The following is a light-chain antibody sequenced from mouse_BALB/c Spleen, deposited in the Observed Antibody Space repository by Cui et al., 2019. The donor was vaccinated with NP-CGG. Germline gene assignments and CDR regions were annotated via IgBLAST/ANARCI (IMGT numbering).Light chain of an antibody. CDR3: ALWYSNHWV. J-gene: IGLJ1*01. Sequence: QAVVTQESALTTSPGETVTLTCRSSTGAVTTSNYAHRLQEKPDQVVTGQIGGTNKRAPGVPARFSGSLIGDKAALTITGAQTEDEAIYFCALWYSNHWVFGGGTKLTVL. V-gene: IGLV1*01. CDR1: TGAVTTSNY. CDR2: GTN.